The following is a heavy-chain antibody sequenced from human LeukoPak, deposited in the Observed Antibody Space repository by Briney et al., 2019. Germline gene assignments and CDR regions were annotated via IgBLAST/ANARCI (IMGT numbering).Heavy chain of an antibody. CDR3: ARAYSSSLGAFDY. CDR1: GYTFTTYA. D-gene: IGHD6-6*01. Sequence: SCKASGYTFTTYAIHWVRQAPGKGLEWVAVISYDGSNKYYADSVKGRFTISRDNSKNTLYLQMNSLRAEDTAVYYCARAYSSSLGAFDYWGQGTLVTVSS. CDR2: ISYDGSNK. J-gene: IGHJ4*02. V-gene: IGHV3-30*04.